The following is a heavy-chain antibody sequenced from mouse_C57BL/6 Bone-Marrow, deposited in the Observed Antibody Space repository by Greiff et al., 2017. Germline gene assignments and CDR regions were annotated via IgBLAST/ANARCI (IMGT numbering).Heavy chain of an antibody. CDR2: IDPEDGDT. V-gene: IGHV14-1*01. D-gene: IGHD1-1*01. J-gene: IGHJ3*01. CDR3: TGGGYYYGSSPWFAY. CDR1: GFNIKDYY. Sequence: EVQLQQSGAELVRPGASVKLSCTASGFNIKDYYMHWVKQRPEQGLEWIGRIDPEDGDTEYAPKFPGKATMTADTSSNTAYLQLSSLTSEDTAVSYCTGGGYYYGSSPWFAYWGQGTLVAVSA.